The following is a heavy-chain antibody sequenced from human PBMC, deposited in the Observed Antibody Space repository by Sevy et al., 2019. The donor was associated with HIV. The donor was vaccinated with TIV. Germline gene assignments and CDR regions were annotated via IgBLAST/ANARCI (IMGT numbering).Heavy chain of an antibody. CDR2: ISRSGRST. J-gene: IGHJ6*02. Sequence: GGSLRLSCAASGFTFSTYAMNWVRQAPGKGLEWVSSISRSGRSTYSADSVEGRFTISRDNFKNTLYLQLSSLRVDDTGVYDCAKGYCDGGSCPSDYYDYGIDVWGQGTTVTVSS. CDR1: GFTFSTYA. CDR3: AKGYCDGGSCPSDYYDYGIDV. V-gene: IGHV3-23*01. D-gene: IGHD2-15*01.